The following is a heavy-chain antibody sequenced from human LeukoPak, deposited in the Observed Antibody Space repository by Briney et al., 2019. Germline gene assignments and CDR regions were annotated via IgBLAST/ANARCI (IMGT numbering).Heavy chain of an antibody. J-gene: IGHJ4*02. D-gene: IGHD4-11*01. CDR1: GFTFSSYS. CDR3: ARDRDDYPYY. CDR2: ISSSSSYI. V-gene: IGHV3-21*01. Sequence: GGSLRLSCAASGFTFSSYSMNWVRQAPGKGLEWVSSISSSSSYIYYADSVKGRFTISRDNAKNSLSLQMNSLRAEDTAVYYCARDRDDYPYYWGREPWSPSPQ.